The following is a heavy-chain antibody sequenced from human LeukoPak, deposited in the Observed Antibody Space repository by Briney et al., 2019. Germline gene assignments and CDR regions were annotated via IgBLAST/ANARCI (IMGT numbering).Heavy chain of an antibody. V-gene: IGHV1-18*01. CDR2: ISAYNGNT. CDR3: ARDPTMIVVVSTAAFDI. D-gene: IGHD3-22*01. J-gene: IGHJ3*02. Sequence: ASVKVSFKASGYTFTSYGISWVRQAPGQGLEWMGWISAYNGNTNYAQKLQGRVTMTTDTSTSTAYMELRSLRSDDTAVYYCARDPTMIVVVSTAAFDIWGQGTMVTVSS. CDR1: GYTFTSYG.